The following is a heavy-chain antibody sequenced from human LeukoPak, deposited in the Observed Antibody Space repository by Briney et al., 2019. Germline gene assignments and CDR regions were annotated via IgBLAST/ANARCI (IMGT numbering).Heavy chain of an antibody. D-gene: IGHD6-13*01. V-gene: IGHV3-30*04. CDR2: ISYDGSNK. CDR1: GFTFSSYA. CDR3: ALQRTLWQQLLDY. Sequence: GGSLRLSCAASGFTFSSYAMHWVRQAPGKGLEWVAVISYDGSNKYYADSVKGRFTISRDNSKNTLYLQMNSLRAEDTAVYYCALQRTLWQQLLDYWGQGTLVTVSS. J-gene: IGHJ4*02.